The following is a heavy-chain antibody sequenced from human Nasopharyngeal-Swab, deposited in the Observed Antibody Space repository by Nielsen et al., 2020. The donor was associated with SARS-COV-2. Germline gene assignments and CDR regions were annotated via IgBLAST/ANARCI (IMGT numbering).Heavy chain of an antibody. Sequence: ASVKVSCKASGYTFTGYYMHWVRQAPGQGLEWMGWINPNSGGTNYAQKFQGRVTMTRDTSISTAYMELSRLRSDDTAVYYCARVGESRGRHFDYWGQGTLVTVSS. CDR1: GYTFTGYY. CDR2: INPNSGGT. CDR3: ARVGESRGRHFDY. V-gene: IGHV1-2*02. D-gene: IGHD6-19*01. J-gene: IGHJ4*02.